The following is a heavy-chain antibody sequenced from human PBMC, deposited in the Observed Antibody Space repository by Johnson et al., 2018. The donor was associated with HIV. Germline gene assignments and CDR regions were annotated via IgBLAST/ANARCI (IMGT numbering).Heavy chain of an antibody. V-gene: IGHV3-33*06. D-gene: IGHD4-23*01. CDR3: AKSPGKDHGGNSGAFHI. J-gene: IGHJ3*02. CDR2: IWYDGSNE. Sequence: LSCAASGFTFSDYYMSWIRQAPGKGLEWVAVIWYDGSNEHYADSAKGRFTISRDNSKNTLYLQMSSLRAEDTAVYYCAKSPGKDHGGNSGAFHIWGQGTMVTVSS. CDR1: GFTFSDYY.